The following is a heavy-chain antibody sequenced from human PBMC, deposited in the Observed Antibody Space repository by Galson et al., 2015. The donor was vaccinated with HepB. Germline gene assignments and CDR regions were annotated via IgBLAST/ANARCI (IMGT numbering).Heavy chain of an antibody. D-gene: IGHD3-10*01. CDR3: ARGYGSGSYYKLLYYFDY. CDR2: IIPIFGTA. V-gene: IGHV1-69*13. J-gene: IGHJ4*02. Sequence: SVKVSCKASGGTFSSYAISWVRQAPGQGLEWMGGIIPIFGTANYAQKFQGRVTITADESTSTAYMELSSLRSEDTAVYYCARGYGSGSYYKLLYYFDYWGQGTLVTVSS. CDR1: GGTFSSYA.